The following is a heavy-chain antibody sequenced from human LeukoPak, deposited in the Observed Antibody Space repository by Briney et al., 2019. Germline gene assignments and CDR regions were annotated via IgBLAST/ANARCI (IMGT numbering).Heavy chain of an antibody. CDR2: TYYRSKWYN. V-gene: IGHV6-1*01. CDR1: GDSVSSNSAA. CDR3: ARGYYGSGSYYTHFDY. D-gene: IGHD3-10*01. J-gene: IGHJ4*02. Sequence: SQTLSLTCAISGDSVSSNSAAWNWIRQSPSRGLEWLGRTYYRSKWYNDYAVSVKSRITINPDTSKNQFYLQLNSVAPEDTAVYYCARGYYGSGSYYTHFDYWGQGTLVTVSS.